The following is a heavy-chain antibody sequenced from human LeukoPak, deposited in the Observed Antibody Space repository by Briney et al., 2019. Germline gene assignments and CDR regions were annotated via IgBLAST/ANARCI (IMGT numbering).Heavy chain of an antibody. Sequence: GGSLRLSCAASGFTFSTYWMHWVRQAPGKGLVWVSRISGDGSTTNYADSVKGRFSISRDNAKNTLYLQMNSLRAEDTAVHYCARELPFDYWGQGTLVTVSS. V-gene: IGHV3-74*01. D-gene: IGHD1-26*01. J-gene: IGHJ4*02. CDR3: ARELPFDY. CDR1: GFTFSTYW. CDR2: ISGDGSTT.